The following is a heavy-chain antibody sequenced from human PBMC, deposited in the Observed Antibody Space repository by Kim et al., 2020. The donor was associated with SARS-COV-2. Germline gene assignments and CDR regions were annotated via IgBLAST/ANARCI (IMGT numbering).Heavy chain of an antibody. V-gene: IGHV4-31*03. Sequence: SETLSLTCTVSGGSISSGGYFWSWIRQHPVKGLEWIGYIYYSGSTYYNPSLKSRVTMSVDTSKNQFSLKLSSVTAADTALYYCAIIVATRAIDYWGQGTLVTVSS. CDR2: IYYSGST. D-gene: IGHD5-12*01. CDR3: AIIVATRAIDY. J-gene: IGHJ4*02. CDR1: GGSISSGGYF.